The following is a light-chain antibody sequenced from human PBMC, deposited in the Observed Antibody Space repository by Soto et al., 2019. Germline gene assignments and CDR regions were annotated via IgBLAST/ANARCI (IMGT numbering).Light chain of an antibody. CDR2: KTS. CDR1: QSIGSW. Sequence: DSQMTQSPSTLSASLGDRFTITCRASQSIGSWLAWYQQKPGKAPKLLIYKTSILENGVPSRFSGSGSGTEFTLSISSLQPDDFATDYCRLYNSYWTFGQGTEVDIK. J-gene: IGKJ1*01. V-gene: IGKV1-5*03. CDR3: RLYNSYWT.